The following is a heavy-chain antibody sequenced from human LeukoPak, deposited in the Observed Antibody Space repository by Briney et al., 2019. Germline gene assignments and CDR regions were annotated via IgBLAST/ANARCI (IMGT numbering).Heavy chain of an antibody. J-gene: IGHJ5*02. CDR2: IYSGGNT. V-gene: IGHV3-53*01. D-gene: IGHD6-19*01. CDR1: GFIVSSNY. CDR3: AKVGGREGWYGPDNWFDP. Sequence: GGSLRLSCAASGFIVSSNYMSWVRQAPGKGLEWVSLIYSGGNTYYADSVKGRFTISRDTSKNTLYLQMNSLRAEDTAVYYCAKVGGREGWYGPDNWFDPWGQGTLVTVSS.